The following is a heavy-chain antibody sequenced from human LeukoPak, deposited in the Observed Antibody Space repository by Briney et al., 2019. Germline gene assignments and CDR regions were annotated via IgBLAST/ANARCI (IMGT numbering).Heavy chain of an antibody. V-gene: IGHV4-38-2*01. CDR2: IYHTGST. Sequence: PSETLSLTCGVSGYSISRGYYWAWIRPPPGKGLEWIGTIYHTGSTYYTPSLGSRVTISVDTSKNEFSLNLNSVTAADTAVYYRARAGWIITSGIDYWGQGALVTVSS. CDR1: GYSISRGYY. CDR3: ARAGWIITSGIDY. J-gene: IGHJ4*02. D-gene: IGHD3-10*01.